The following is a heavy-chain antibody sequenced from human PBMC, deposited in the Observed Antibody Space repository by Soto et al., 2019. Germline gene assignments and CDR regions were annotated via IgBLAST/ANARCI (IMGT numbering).Heavy chain of an antibody. J-gene: IGHJ4*02. CDR2: INPNSGGT. V-gene: IGHV1-2*02. D-gene: IGHD1-1*01. Sequence: KVSCKASGFTFTGHYIHWVRQAPGQGLEWMGWINPNSGGTSYAQKFQGRLTMTTDTSITTAYMELSRLSSDDTAFYYCAKSGSFFSPSLGHFDYWGQGTLVTVSS. CDR1: GFTFTGHY. CDR3: AKSGSFFSPSLGHFDY.